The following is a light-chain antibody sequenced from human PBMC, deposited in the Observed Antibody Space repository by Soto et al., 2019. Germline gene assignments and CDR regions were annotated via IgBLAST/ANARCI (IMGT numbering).Light chain of an antibody. V-gene: IGKV1-5*03. Sequence: DIQMTQSPSSLSASVGDRVTITCRASESISTWLAWYQQKPGKAPKLLIYGASSLESGVPPRFSGDGSETEFTRTISSLQRDDFGTYYCQQYSRLWSFGQGTKVEIE. CDR3: QQYSRLWS. CDR2: GAS. J-gene: IGKJ1*01. CDR1: ESISTW.